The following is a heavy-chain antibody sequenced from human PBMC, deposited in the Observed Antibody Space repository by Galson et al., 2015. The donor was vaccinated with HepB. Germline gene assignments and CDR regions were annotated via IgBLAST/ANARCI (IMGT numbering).Heavy chain of an antibody. CDR1: GDSVSSNSAA. Sequence: AISGDSVSSNSAAWNWIRQSPSRGLEWLGRTYYRSKWYNDYAVSVKSRITINPDTSKNQFSLQLNSVTPEDTAVYYCARENWGGYSGYDYTIDYWGQGTLVTVSS. J-gene: IGHJ4*02. CDR2: TYYRSKWYN. V-gene: IGHV6-1*01. D-gene: IGHD5-12*01. CDR3: ARENWGGYSGYDYTIDY.